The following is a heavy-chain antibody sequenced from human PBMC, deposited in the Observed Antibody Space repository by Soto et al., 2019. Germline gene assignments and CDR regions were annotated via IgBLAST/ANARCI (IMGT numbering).Heavy chain of an antibody. V-gene: IGHV3-48*02. J-gene: IGHJ4*02. CDR2: ISTTSSSI. CDR1: GFTFSSYS. Sequence: GGALGLSCAASGFTFSSYSMKWLRQAPGKGLEWISYISTTSSSIYYADSVKGRFTISRDNDKNSLFLQMNSLRDEDTAVYYCARKGVAFDYWVPGALVTVSS. D-gene: IGHD3-3*01. CDR3: ARKGVAFDY.